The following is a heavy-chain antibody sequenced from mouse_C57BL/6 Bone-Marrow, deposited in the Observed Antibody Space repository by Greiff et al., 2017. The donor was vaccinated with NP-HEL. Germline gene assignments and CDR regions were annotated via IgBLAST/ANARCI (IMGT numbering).Heavy chain of an antibody. J-gene: IGHJ4*01. Sequence: QVQLQQPGAELVMPGASVKLSCKASGYTFTSYWMHWVKQRPGQGLEWIGEIDPSDSYTNYNQKFKGKSTLTVDKSSSTAYMQLSSLTSDDSAVYYCARWGLPDAMDYWGQGTSVTVSS. CDR1: GYTFTSYW. D-gene: IGHD2-2*01. CDR2: IDPSDSYT. CDR3: ARWGLPDAMDY. V-gene: IGHV1-69*01.